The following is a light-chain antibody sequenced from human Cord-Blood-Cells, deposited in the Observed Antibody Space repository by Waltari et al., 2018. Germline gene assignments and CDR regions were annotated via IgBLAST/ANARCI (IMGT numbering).Light chain of an antibody. Sequence: DIQLTQSPSSLSPSVGDRVTITCRASPSISSNLNGYQQKPGKAPKLLFYAASSLQSGGTSRFSGSGAGTDFTLTISSLQPEDFATYYCQQSYSTPWTFGQGTKVEIK. CDR3: QQSYSTPWT. CDR2: AAS. J-gene: IGKJ1*01. V-gene: IGKV1-39*01. CDR1: PSISSN.